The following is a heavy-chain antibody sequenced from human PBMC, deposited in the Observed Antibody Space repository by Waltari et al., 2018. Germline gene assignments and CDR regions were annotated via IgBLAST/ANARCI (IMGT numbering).Heavy chain of an antibody. Sequence: EVQLVESGGGWVQPGGSLRLSCVASGFTFRSYEVNWFRQAPGKGLEWISHISTSDSSIFYADSVKGRFTISRDNAKNSLYLQMNSLRGEDTAVYYCARVGGNYYYYMDVWGKGTTVTVSS. CDR3: ARVGGNYYYYMDV. V-gene: IGHV3-48*03. D-gene: IGHD3-16*01. CDR2: ISTSDSSI. CDR1: GFTFRSYE. J-gene: IGHJ6*03.